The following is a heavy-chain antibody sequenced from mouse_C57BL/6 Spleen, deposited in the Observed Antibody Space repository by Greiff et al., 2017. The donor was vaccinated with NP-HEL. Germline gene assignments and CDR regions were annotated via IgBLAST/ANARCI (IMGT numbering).Heavy chain of an antibody. J-gene: IGHJ2*01. D-gene: IGHD2-1*01. CDR2: IYPGDGDT. V-gene: IGHV1-82*01. CDR1: GYAFSSSW. CDR3: ASPIYYGNYGDY. Sequence: ESGPELVKPGASVKISCKASGYAFSSSWMNWVKQRPGKGLEWIGRIYPGDGDTNYNGKFKGKATLTADKSSSTAYMQLSSLTSEDSAVYFCASPIYYGNYGDYWGQGTTLTVSS.